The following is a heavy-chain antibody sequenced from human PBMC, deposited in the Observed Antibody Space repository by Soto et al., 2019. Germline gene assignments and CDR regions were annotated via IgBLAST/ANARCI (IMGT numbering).Heavy chain of an antibody. V-gene: IGHV4-39*01. CDR3: ARRTTMGEGAGFDY. J-gene: IGHJ4*02. CDR2: IYYSGST. D-gene: IGHD5-18*01. CDR1: GGSISSSSYY. Sequence: SETLSLTCTVSGGSISSSSYYWGWIRQPPGKGLEWIGSIYYSGSTYYNPSLKSRVTISVDTSKNQFSLKLSSVTAADTAVYYCARRTTMGEGAGFDYWGQGTLVTVSS.